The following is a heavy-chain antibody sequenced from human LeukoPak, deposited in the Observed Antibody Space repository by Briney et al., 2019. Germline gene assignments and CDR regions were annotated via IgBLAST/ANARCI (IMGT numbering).Heavy chain of an antibody. D-gene: IGHD3-3*01. CDR3: VREGGLEVRFLEWLLFGYFDY. CDR1: GYTITNNY. J-gene: IGHJ4*02. CDR2: INPSGTGT. Sequence: EASVKVSCKASGYTITNNYMHWVRQAPGQGLEWMGVINPSGTGTSYAQKFQGRITMSRDTSTSTVYMELSSLRSEDTAVYYCVREGGLEVRFLEWLLFGYFDYWGQGTLVTVSS. V-gene: IGHV1-46*01.